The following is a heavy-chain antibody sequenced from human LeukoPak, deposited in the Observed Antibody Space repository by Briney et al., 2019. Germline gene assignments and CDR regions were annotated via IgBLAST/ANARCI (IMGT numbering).Heavy chain of an antibody. Sequence: SETLSLTCTVSGYSISSGYYWGWIRQPPGKGLEWIGSIYHSGSTYYNPSLKSRVTISVDTSKNQFSLKLSSVTAADTAVYYCGVVTTSLDAFDIWGQGTMATVSS. CDR3: GVVTTSLDAFDI. J-gene: IGHJ3*02. V-gene: IGHV4-38-2*02. D-gene: IGHD4-17*01. CDR1: GYSISSGYY. CDR2: IYHSGST.